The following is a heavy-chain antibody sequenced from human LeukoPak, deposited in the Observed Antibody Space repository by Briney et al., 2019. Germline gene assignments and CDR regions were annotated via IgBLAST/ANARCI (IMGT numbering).Heavy chain of an antibody. CDR1: GGTFSSYA. D-gene: IGHD3-22*01. Sequence: ASVTVSCKASGGTFSSYAITWVRQAPGQGPQWMGGIIPMFGAVNYAQKFQGRVTITADKSTGTAYMELSSLRSEDTAVYYCVRDYDISGPQKNFFDYWGQGTLVTVSS. CDR3: VRDYDISGPQKNFFDY. V-gene: IGHV1-69*06. J-gene: IGHJ4*02. CDR2: IIPMFGAV.